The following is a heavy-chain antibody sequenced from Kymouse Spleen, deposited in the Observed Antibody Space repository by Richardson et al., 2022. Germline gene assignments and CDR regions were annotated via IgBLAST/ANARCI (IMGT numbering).Heavy chain of an antibody. J-gene: IGHJ5*02. D-gene: IGHD6-13*01. CDR2: INHSGST. V-gene: IGHV4-34*01. CDR1: GGSFSGYY. Sequence: QVQLQQWGAGLLKPSETLSLTCAVYGGSFSGYYWSWIRQPPGKGLEWIGEINHSGSTNYNPSLKSRVTISVDTSKNQFSLKLSSVTAADTAVYYCARGDSSSWNWFDPWGQGTLVTVSS. CDR3: ARGDSSSWNWFDP.